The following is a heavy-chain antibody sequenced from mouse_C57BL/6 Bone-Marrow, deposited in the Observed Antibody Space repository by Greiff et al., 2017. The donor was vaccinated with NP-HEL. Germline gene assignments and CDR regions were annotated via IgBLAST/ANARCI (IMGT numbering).Heavy chain of an antibody. V-gene: IGHV1-59*01. CDR2: IDPSDSYT. D-gene: IGHD2-12*01. Sequence: VQLQQSGAELVRPGTSVKLSCKASGYTFTSYWMHWVKQRPGQGLEWIGVIDPSDSYTNYNQKFKGKATLTVDTSSSTAYMQLSSLTSEDSAVYYCAREGLLSFAYWGQGTLVTVSA. J-gene: IGHJ3*01. CDR3: AREGLLSFAY. CDR1: GYTFTSYW.